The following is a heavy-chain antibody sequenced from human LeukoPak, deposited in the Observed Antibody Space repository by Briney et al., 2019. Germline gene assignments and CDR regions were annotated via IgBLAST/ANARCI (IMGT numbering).Heavy chain of an antibody. CDR2: INHSGST. J-gene: IGHJ5*02. D-gene: IGHD5-18*01. CDR1: GGSFSGYY. V-gene: IGHV4-34*01. CDR3: ARGSPGIQLWFEYNWFDP. Sequence: SETLSLTCAVYGGSFSGYYRSWIRQPPGKGLEWIGEINHSGSTNYNPSLKSRVTISVDTSKNQFSLKLSSVTAADTAVYYCARGSPGIQLWFEYNWFDPWGQGTLVTVSS.